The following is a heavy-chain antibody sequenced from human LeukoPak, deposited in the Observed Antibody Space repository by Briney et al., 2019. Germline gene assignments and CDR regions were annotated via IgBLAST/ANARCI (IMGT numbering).Heavy chain of an antibody. D-gene: IGHD4-17*01. J-gene: IGHJ5*01. CDR3: ANPPTVTKIRFDS. V-gene: IGHV3-23*01. Sequence: GGCLRLSCGASGFTFSSYAMRWVRQPPGRGLEWVSDISGSGGGTYYADSVKGRFAISRDNLKNTLYLQMNSLRAEDTAGYYCANPPTVTKIRFDSWGQGTLVTVSP. CDR1: GFTFSSYA. CDR2: ISGSGGGT.